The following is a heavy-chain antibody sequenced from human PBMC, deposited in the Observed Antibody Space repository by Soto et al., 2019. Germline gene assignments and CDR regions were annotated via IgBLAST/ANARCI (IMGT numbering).Heavy chain of an antibody. D-gene: IGHD5-12*01. CDR1: GGSISSGGYY. V-gene: IGHV4-31*03. J-gene: IGHJ4*02. CDR3: SWGGMATYDY. Sequence: QVQLQESGPGLVKPSQTLSLTCPVSGGSISSGGYYWSWIRQHPGKGLEWIGYIYYSGRTYYNPSLKSRVTISLDTSKNQFALKLSSVTAADTAVYYCSWGGMATYDYCCQGTLVTVSS. CDR2: IYYSGRT.